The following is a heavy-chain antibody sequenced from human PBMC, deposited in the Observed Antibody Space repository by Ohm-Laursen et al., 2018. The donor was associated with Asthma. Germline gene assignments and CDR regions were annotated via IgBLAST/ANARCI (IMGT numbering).Heavy chain of an antibody. Sequence: SLRLSCTASGFTFGTYGMHWVRQAPGKGLEWVAVISYDGSKKYYADSVQGRFTISRDNSKNTLYLQMNSLRAEDTAVYYCARDYCSGGSCYLDYWGQGTLVTVSS. CDR3: ARDYCSGGSCYLDY. V-gene: IGHV3-30*03. CDR1: GFTFGTYG. CDR2: ISYDGSKK. J-gene: IGHJ4*02. D-gene: IGHD2-15*01.